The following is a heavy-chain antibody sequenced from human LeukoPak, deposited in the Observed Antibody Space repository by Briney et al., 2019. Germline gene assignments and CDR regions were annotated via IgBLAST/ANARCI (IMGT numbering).Heavy chain of an antibody. CDR2: IYSGGST. V-gene: IGHV3-53*01. J-gene: IGHJ4*02. CDR1: GFTVSSNY. Sequence: PGGSLRLSCAASGFTVSSNYMSWVRQAPGKGLEWVSVIYSGGSTYYADSVKGRFTTSRDNSKNTLYLQMNSLRAEDTAVYYCARDGWGYSGYDFWGQGTLVTVSS. D-gene: IGHD5-12*01. CDR3: ARDGWGYSGYDF.